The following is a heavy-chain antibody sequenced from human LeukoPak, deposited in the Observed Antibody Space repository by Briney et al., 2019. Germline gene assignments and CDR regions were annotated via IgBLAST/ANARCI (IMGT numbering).Heavy chain of an antibody. J-gene: IGHJ6*02. CDR1: GGSFSAYY. Sequence: SETLSLTCAVYGGSFSAYYWSWIRQPPGKGLEWIGEINHSGSTNYNPSLKSRVTISVDTSKNQLSLKLTSVTAADTAVYYCARGSIPAASYYSYYAMDVWGQGTTVTVSS. CDR2: INHSGST. CDR3: ARGSIPAASYYSYYAMDV. D-gene: IGHD2-2*01. V-gene: IGHV4-34*01.